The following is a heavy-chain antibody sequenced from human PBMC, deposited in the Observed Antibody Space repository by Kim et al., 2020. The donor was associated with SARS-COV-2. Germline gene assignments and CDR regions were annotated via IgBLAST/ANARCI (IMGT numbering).Heavy chain of an antibody. CDR3: ARDWGNVLGDY. D-gene: IGHD3-16*01. V-gene: IGHV3-33*01. Sequence: GGSLRLSCEASGFTFSGYGMHWVRQAPGKGLEWVAVIWFDGSKKYYADSVTGRFTISRDNSRNTLYLEMNSLRAEDTAVYYCARDWGNVLGDYWGQGTLVTVSS. J-gene: IGHJ4*02. CDR2: IWFDGSKK. CDR1: GFTFSGYG.